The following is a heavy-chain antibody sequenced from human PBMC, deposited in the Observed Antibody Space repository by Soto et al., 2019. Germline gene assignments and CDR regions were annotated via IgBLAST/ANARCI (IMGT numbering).Heavy chain of an antibody. CDR2: IVRNGGSK. CDR1: GFTFSNYA. D-gene: IGHD3-22*01. J-gene: IGHJ5*02. CDR3: VKEGYYYDSSGYYYGCFDP. V-gene: IGHV3-64D*06. Sequence: GSLRLSCSASGFTFSNYAMHWVRQAPGKGLEYVSAIVRNGGSKYYADSVKGRFTISRDNSKNTLYLQMSSLRAEDTAVYYCVKEGYYYDSSGYYYGCFDPWG.